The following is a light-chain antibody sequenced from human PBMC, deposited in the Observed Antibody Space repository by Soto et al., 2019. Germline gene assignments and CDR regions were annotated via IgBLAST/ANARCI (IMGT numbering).Light chain of an antibody. Sequence: DIQMTQSPSSLSASVGDRVTITCRASQSTSSWLAWYQQKPGKAPKLLIYKAYRVLSGVPSRFRGGGSGTEVTLTFSTLQPYESAAYNCHQYDSYSCTFGQGTKVEFK. V-gene: IGKV1-5*03. CDR2: KAY. CDR3: HQYDSYSCT. J-gene: IGKJ1*01. CDR1: QSTSSW.